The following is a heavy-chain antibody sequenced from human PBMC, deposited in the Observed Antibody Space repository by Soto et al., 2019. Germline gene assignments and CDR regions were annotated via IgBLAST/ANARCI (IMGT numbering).Heavy chain of an antibody. D-gene: IGHD3-9*01. J-gene: IGHJ4*02. V-gene: IGHV2-5*02. CDR1: GFSLSTSGVA. CDR3: AHMFYDTLTVYQHVAL. CDR2: IYWDDDK. Sequence: QITLKESGPPLMKPKQTLTLTCTFSGFSLSTSGVAAGWIRQPPGKALAWLSVIYWDDDKRATPSLTRRLTITKYNSKNQVFLTVTNMETVDTGTYYSAHMFYDTLTVYQHVALWRQGILVTVS.